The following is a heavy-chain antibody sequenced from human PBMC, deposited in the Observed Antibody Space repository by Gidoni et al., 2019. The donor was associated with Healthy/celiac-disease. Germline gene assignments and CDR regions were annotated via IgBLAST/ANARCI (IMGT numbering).Heavy chain of an antibody. V-gene: IGHV3-30*18. CDR2: ISYDGSNK. CDR3: AKATSGSYYGYYYYYYGMDV. CDR1: GFTFRRYA. J-gene: IGHJ6*02. Sequence: QVQLVESGGGVVQPGRSLRLSCAASGFTFRRYAMHWVRQAPGTGPGWLAVISYDGSNKYYADSVKGRFTISRDNSKNTLYLQMNSLRAEDTAVYYCAKATSGSYYGYYYYYYGMDVWGQGTTVTVSS. D-gene: IGHD1-26*01.